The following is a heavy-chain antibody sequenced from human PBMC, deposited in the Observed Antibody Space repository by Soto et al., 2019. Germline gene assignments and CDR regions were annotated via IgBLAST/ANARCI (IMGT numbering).Heavy chain of an antibody. V-gene: IGHV5-10-1*01. Sequence: PGESLKISCKGSVYSFTTYWISWVRQMPGKGLEWMGKIDPSDSYTNYSPSFQGHVTISADKSISTAYLQWSSLKASDTAIYYCARHGDMDVWGQGTTVTVSS. CDR2: IDPSDSYT. CDR1: VYSFTTYW. CDR3: ARHGDMDV. J-gene: IGHJ6*02.